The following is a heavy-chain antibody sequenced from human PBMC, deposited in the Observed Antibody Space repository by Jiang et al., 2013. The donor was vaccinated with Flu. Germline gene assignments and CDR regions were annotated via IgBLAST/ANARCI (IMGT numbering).Heavy chain of an antibody. Sequence: CKASGYTFTTYAMNWVRQAPGQGLESMGWINTKTGNPTYAQGFTGRFVFSLDTSVSTAYLQISSLKAEDTAVYYCARVWSAGGYHYYGMDVWGQGTTVTVSS. D-gene: IGHD2-15*01. J-gene: IGHJ6*02. CDR1: GYTFTTYA. CDR3: ARVWSAGGYHYYGMDV. V-gene: IGHV7-4-1*02. CDR2: INTKTGNP.